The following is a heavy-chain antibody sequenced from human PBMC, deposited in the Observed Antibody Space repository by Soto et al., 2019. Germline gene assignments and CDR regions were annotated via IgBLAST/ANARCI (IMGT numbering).Heavy chain of an antibody. Sequence: ASVKVSCKASGYTFTSYGISWVRQAPGQGLEWMGWISAYNGNTNYAQKLQGRVTMTTDTSTSTAYMELRSLRSDDTAVYYCARVGYCSGGSCYLITYNWFDPWGQGTLVTVSS. CDR2: ISAYNGNT. CDR3: ARVGYCSGGSCYLITYNWFDP. J-gene: IGHJ5*02. D-gene: IGHD2-15*01. V-gene: IGHV1-18*01. CDR1: GYTFTSYG.